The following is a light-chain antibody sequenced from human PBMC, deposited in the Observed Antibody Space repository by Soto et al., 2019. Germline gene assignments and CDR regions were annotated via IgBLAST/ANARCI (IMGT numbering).Light chain of an antibody. V-gene: IGKV3-11*01. J-gene: IGKJ3*01. CDR3: PQRSNWPPEVS. Sequence: EIVLTQSPATLSLSPGERATLSCRASQSVSSYLAWYQQKPGQAPRLLIYDASNRATGIPARFSGSGSGTGFTLAVSSLEPEDFAVYYCPQRSNWPPEVSFGRGTKVDIK. CDR2: DAS. CDR1: QSVSSY.